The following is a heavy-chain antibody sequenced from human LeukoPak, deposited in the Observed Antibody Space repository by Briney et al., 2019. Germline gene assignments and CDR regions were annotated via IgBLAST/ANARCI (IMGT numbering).Heavy chain of an antibody. J-gene: IGHJ6*03. Sequence: GGSLRLSCAASGFIFSNYWMSWVRQAPGKGLEWVANIKQDGSEKFYVDSVKGRFTISRDNAKNSLYLQMNSLRAEDTAVYNCARVPLNYYYYMDVWGKGTTVTVSS. CDR2: IKQDGSEK. CDR3: ARVPLNYYYYMDV. CDR1: GFIFSNYW. V-gene: IGHV3-7*01.